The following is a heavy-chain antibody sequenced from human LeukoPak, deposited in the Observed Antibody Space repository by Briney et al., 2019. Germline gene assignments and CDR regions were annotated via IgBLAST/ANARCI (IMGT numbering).Heavy chain of an antibody. V-gene: IGHV1-24*01. CDR1: GYTLTELS. CDR2: FDPEDGET. J-gene: IGHJ5*02. CDR3: ATPPITIFGVVRGGWFDP. Sequence: ASVKVSCKASGYTLTELSMHWVRQAPGKGLEWMGGFDPEDGETIYAQKFQGRVTMTEDTSTDTAYMELSSLRSEDTAVYYCATPPITIFGVVRGGWFDPWGQGTLVTVSS. D-gene: IGHD3-3*01.